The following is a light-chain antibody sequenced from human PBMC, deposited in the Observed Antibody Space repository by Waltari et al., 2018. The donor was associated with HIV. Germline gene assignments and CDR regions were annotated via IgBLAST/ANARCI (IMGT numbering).Light chain of an antibody. Sequence: DIQMTQSPSSLSASVGDRVTITCRASQTIRSYLNWYQQKTGNAPNLLIYGSSTLQSWVPSRFSGSGSGTDFTLTISSLQPEDFANYYCQETYSNKFTFGPGTKVDVK. CDR1: QTIRSY. J-gene: IGKJ3*01. CDR2: GSS. CDR3: QETYSNKFT. V-gene: IGKV1-39*01.